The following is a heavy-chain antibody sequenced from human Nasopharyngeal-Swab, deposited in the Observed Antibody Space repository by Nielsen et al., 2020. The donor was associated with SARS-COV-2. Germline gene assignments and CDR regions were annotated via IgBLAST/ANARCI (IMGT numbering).Heavy chain of an antibody. Sequence: GESLKISCAASGFTFSSYSMNWVRQAPGKGLEWVSSISSSSSYIYYADLVKGRFTISRDNAKNSLYLQMNSLRAEDTAVYYCARAGIAGDNWFDPWGQGTLVTVSS. CDR1: GFTFSSYS. CDR2: ISSSSSYI. D-gene: IGHD6-13*01. CDR3: ARAGIAGDNWFDP. V-gene: IGHV3-21*01. J-gene: IGHJ5*02.